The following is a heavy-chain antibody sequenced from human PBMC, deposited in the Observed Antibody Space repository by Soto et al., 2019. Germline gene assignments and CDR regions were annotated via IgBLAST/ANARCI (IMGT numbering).Heavy chain of an antibody. CDR1: GFTFSSYG. V-gene: IGHV3-30*03. CDR3: ARDHGCSSTSCYVSYYYYGMDV. D-gene: IGHD2-2*01. J-gene: IGHJ6*02. Sequence: GVLRLSCAASGFTFSSYGMHWVRQAPGKGLEWVAVISYDGSNKYYADSVKGRFTISRDNAKNSLYLQMNSLRAEDTAVYYCARDHGCSSTSCYVSYYYYGMDVWGQGTTVTVSS. CDR2: ISYDGSNK.